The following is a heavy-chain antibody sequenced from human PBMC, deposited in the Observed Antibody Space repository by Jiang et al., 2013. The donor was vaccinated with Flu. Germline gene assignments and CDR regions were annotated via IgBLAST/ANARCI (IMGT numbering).Heavy chain of an antibody. J-gene: IGHJ5*02. CDR3: ATVGPTYYYDSSGYYWFDP. CDR2: PEDGET. V-gene: IGHV1-24*01. Sequence: PEDGETIYAQKFQGRVTMTEDTSTDTAYMELSSLRSEDTAVYYCATVGPTYYYDSSGYYWFDPWGQGTLVTVSS. D-gene: IGHD3-22*01.